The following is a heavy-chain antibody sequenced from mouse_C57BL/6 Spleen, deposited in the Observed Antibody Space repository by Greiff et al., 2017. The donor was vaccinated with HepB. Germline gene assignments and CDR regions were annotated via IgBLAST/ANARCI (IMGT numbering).Heavy chain of an antibody. CDR3: ARAYYYGSSPYYYAMDY. V-gene: IGHV1-22*01. CDR1: GYTFTDYN. Sequence: EVMLVESGPELVKPGASVKMSCKASGYTFTDYNMHWVKQSHGKSLEWIGYINPNNGGTSYNQKFKGKATLTVNKSSSTAYMELRSLTSEDSAVYYCARAYYYGSSPYYYAMDYWGQGTSVTVSS. J-gene: IGHJ4*01. CDR2: INPNNGGT. D-gene: IGHD1-1*01.